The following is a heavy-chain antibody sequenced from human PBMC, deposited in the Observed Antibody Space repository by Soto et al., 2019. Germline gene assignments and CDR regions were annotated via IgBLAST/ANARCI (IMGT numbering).Heavy chain of an antibody. CDR1: GFTFSSYA. J-gene: IGHJ4*01. CDR3: AKDLVLRYFDWLSHGLNY. V-gene: IGHV3-23*01. CDR2: ISGSGGST. Sequence: PGGSLRLSCAASGFTFSSYAMSWVRQAPGKGLEWVSAISGSGGSTYYADSVKGRFTISRDNSKNTLYLQMNSLRAEDTAVYYCAKDLVLRYFDWLSHGLNYWGHGTLVTVSS. D-gene: IGHD3-9*01.